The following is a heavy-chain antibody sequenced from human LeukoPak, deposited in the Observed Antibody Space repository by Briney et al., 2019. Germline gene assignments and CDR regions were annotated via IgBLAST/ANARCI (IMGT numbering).Heavy chain of an antibody. V-gene: IGHV1-8*01. D-gene: IGHD3-9*01. CDR1: GYTFSSYD. CDR3: VRGYDTLTGLNWFDP. J-gene: IGHJ5*02. CDR2: INSNTGTT. Sequence: ASVKVSCKASGYTFSSYDINWVRQAPGQGLEWMGWINSNTGTTGYPQKFQGRVTMTRNTSISTAYMELSSLRSEDTAVYYCVRGYDTLTGLNWFDPWGQGTLVTVSS.